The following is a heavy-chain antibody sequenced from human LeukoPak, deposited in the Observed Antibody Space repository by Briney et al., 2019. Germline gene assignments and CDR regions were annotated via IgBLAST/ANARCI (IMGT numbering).Heavy chain of an antibody. CDR1: GFTVSSNY. V-gene: IGHV3-66*01. J-gene: IGHJ6*02. D-gene: IGHD3-10*01. Sequence: GGSLRLSCAASGFTVSSNYMSWVRQAPGKGLEWVSVIYSGGSTYYADSVKGRFTISRDNSKNTLYLQMNSLRAEDTAVYYCARDITMVRGVTDYYYYGMDVWGQGTTVTVSS. CDR3: ARDITMVRGVTDYYYYGMDV. CDR2: IYSGGST.